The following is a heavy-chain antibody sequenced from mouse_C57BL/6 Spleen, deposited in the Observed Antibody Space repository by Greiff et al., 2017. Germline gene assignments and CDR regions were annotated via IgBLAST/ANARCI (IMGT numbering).Heavy chain of an antibody. V-gene: IGHV1-82*01. CDR2: IYPGDGDT. CDR1: GYAFSSSW. D-gene: IGHD1-1*01. Sequence: QVQLQQSGPELVKPGASVKISCKASGYAFSSSWMNWVKQRPGKGLEWIGRIYPGDGDTNYNGKFKGKATLTADKSSSTAYMQLSSLTSEDSAVYFCARSSLYHYARDYWGQGTSVTVSS. J-gene: IGHJ4*01. CDR3: ARSSLYHYARDY.